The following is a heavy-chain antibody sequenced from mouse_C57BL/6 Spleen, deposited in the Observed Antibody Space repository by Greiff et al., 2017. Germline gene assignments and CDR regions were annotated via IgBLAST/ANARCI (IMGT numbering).Heavy chain of an antibody. V-gene: IGHV1-22*01. Sequence: EVQLQQSGPELVKPGASVKMSCKASGYTFTDYNMHWVKQSHGKSLEWIGYINPNNGGTSYNQKFKGKATLTVNKSSSTAYMELRSLTSEDSAVYYCASGENWAYFDYWGQGTTLTVSS. CDR2: INPNNGGT. J-gene: IGHJ2*01. CDR1: GYTFTDYN. CDR3: ASGENWAYFDY. D-gene: IGHD4-1*01.